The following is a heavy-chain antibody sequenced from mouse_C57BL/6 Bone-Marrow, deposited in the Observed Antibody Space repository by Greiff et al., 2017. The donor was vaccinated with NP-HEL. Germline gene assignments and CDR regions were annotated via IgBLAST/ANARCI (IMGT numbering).Heavy chain of an antibody. Sequence: EVKLQESGGGLVQPGGSLKLSCAASGFTFSDYYMYWVRQTPEKRLEWVAYISNGGGSTYYPDTVKGRFTISRDNAKHTLYLQMSRLKSEDTAMYYCARHEGGDDYDSAWFAYWGQGTLVTVSA. CDR3: ARHEGGDDYDSAWFAY. J-gene: IGHJ3*01. CDR1: GFTFSDYY. V-gene: IGHV5-12*01. CDR2: ISNGGGST. D-gene: IGHD2-4*01.